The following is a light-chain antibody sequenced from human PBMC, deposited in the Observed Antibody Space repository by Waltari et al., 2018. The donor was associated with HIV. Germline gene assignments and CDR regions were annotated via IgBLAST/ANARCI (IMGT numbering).Light chain of an antibody. J-gene: IGLJ3*02. Sequence: QSVLTQSPSASGTPGQRVTISCPGSSSHIGINDVSWYHHRPVTAPKLLIFPNKQRPSWVPDLFSASKSGTSASLAIIALQSDDEADYYCAAWDGSLGGGVFGGGTKLTV. CDR3: AAWDGSLGGGV. CDR2: PNK. CDR1: SSHIGIND. V-gene: IGLV1-47*01.